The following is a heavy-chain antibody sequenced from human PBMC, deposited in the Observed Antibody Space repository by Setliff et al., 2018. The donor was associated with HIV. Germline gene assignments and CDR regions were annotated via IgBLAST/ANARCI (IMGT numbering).Heavy chain of an antibody. D-gene: IGHD6-19*01. Sequence: SVKVSCKASGFTFTGSAVQWMRQARGQRPEWVGWIVVGSGKTEYAQKFQERVTITRDMSTSTAYMELRSLRYDDTAVYYCVADGHGSGWRSDYWGQGTLVTVSS. CDR1: GFTFTGSA. CDR3: VADGHGSGWRSDY. V-gene: IGHV1-58*01. CDR2: IVVGSGKT. J-gene: IGHJ4*02.